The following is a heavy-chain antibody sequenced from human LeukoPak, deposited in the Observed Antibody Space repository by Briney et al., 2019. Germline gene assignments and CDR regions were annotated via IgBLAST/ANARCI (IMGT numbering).Heavy chain of an antibody. Sequence: GGSLRLSCAASGFTFSSYAMSWVRQAPGKGLEWVSAISGSGGSTYYADSVKGRFTISRDNSKNKVDLQVKSLRAEDTAVYYCVRDGAVVTSGSYPWRYFQYWGQGTLVTVSS. J-gene: IGHJ1*01. CDR1: GFTFSSYA. CDR2: ISGSGGST. V-gene: IGHV3-23*01. CDR3: VRDGAVVTSGSYPWRYFQY. D-gene: IGHD3-10*01.